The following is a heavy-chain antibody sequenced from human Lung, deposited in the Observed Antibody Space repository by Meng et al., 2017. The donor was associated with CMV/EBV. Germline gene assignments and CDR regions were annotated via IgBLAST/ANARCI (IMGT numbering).Heavy chain of an antibody. Sequence: LTCAGSGASISSGGYSVSWIRQPPGKGLEWIGYMYHSGTTYYNPSLERQISISLDESKNQFSLRLNSVTAADTAVYYCALGWDYFNYWGQGTLVTVSS. CDR2: MYHSGTT. CDR1: GASISSGGYS. CDR3: ALGWDYFNY. D-gene: IGHD1-26*01. J-gene: IGHJ4*02. V-gene: IGHV4-30-2*01.